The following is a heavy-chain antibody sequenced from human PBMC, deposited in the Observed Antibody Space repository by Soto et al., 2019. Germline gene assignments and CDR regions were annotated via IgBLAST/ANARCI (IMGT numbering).Heavy chain of an antibody. CDR2: IYYSGST. J-gene: IGHJ4*02. Sequence: TLSLTCTVSGGSISSYYWSWIRQPPGKGLEWIGYIYYSGSTNYNPSLKSRVTISVDTSKNQFSLKLSSVTAADTAVYYCARDAPYGPFGYWGQGTLVTVSS. CDR3: ARDAPYGPFGY. V-gene: IGHV4-59*01. CDR1: GGSISSYY. D-gene: IGHD4-17*01.